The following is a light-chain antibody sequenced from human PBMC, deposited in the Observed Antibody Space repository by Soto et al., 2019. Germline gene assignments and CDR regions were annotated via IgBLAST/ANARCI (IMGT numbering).Light chain of an antibody. CDR3: SSYTSQSTVV. Sequence: QSVLTQPASVSGSPGQSIAISCTGTRSDVGGYNYVSWYQQPPGKAPKLIIYDVSDRPSGVSTRFSGSKSGNTASLTISGLQADDAADYYCSSYTSQSTVVFGGGTKLTVL. CDR2: DVS. V-gene: IGLV2-14*01. CDR1: RSDVGGYNY. J-gene: IGLJ3*02.